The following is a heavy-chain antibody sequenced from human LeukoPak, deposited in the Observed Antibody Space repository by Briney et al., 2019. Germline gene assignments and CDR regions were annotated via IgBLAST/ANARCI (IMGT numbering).Heavy chain of an antibody. CDR3: ARYTYKHDC. Sequence: GGSLRLSCAASGFTFSHYWMTWVRQAPGKGLEWVANVKEDGSQKTYVDSVKGRFTISRDHAKNSLSLQMNNVRAEDTAVYYCARYTYKHDCWGQGTLVTVSS. CDR1: GFTFSHYW. D-gene: IGHD5-24*01. V-gene: IGHV3-7*01. CDR2: VKEDGSQK. J-gene: IGHJ4*02.